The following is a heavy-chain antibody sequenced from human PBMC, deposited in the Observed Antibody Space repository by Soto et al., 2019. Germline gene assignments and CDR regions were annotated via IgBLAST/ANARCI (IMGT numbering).Heavy chain of an antibody. Sequence: SETLSLTCTVSGGSISSYYWIWIRQPPGKGLEWIGYIYYSGSTNYNPSLKSRVTISVDTSKNQFSLKLSSVTAADTAVYYCASSFDWLFGWFDPWGQGTLVTVSS. CDR3: ASSFDWLFGWFDP. J-gene: IGHJ5*02. CDR1: GGSISSYY. D-gene: IGHD3-9*01. V-gene: IGHV4-59*01. CDR2: IYYSGST.